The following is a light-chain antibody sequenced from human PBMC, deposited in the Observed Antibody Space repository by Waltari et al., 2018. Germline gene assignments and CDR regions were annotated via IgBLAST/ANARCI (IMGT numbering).Light chain of an antibody. CDR1: QGIGNY. CDR2: DAS. V-gene: IGKV1-33*01. Sequence: IQMTQSPSSLSASVGDRVTLTCQASQGIGNYLNWYQQKPGTAPKLLIDDASNLETGVPSRFSGRGSGTEFTFTISSLQPEDIATYYSQQYDNLLFTFGPGTKVDIK. CDR3: QQYDNLLFT. J-gene: IGKJ3*01.